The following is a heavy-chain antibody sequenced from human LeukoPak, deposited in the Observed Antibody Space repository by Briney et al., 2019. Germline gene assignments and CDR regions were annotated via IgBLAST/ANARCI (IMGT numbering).Heavy chain of an antibody. CDR3: ARDLGSYYDSSGYYYYGMDV. D-gene: IGHD3-22*01. CDR1: GGSISSYY. Sequence: PSETLSLTCTVSGGSISSYYWSWIRQPAGKGLEWIGRIYTSGSTNYNPSLKSRVTMSVDTSKNQFSLRLSSVTAADTAVYYCARDLGSYYDSSGYYYYGMDVWGQGITVTVSS. J-gene: IGHJ6*02. V-gene: IGHV4-4*07. CDR2: IYTSGST.